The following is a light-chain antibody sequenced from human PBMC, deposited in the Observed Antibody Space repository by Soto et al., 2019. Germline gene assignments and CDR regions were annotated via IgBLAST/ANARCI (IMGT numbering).Light chain of an antibody. J-gene: IGKJ3*01. V-gene: IGKV1-39*01. Sequence: DIQMTQSPSSLSASVRDRVTITCRASQSISGYLNWYQQKPGKAPKLLIYAASSLEGGVPSRFSGSGSGTDFTLSISSLQPEDFATYYCQQSYSTPFTFGPGTKV. CDR1: QSISGY. CDR2: AAS. CDR3: QQSYSTPFT.